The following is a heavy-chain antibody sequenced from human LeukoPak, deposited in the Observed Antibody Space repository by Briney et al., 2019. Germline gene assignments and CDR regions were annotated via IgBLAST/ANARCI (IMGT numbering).Heavy chain of an antibody. CDR1: GFTFSNHA. V-gene: IGHV3-23*01. J-gene: IGHJ6*02. CDR2: ISSSGFST. CDR3: AKMAVTDYYYYYGMDV. D-gene: IGHD2-21*02. Sequence: GGSLRLSCAASGFTFSNHAMSWVRQAPGKGLEWVSAISSSGFSTYYADSVKGRFTISRDNSKNTLYLQMNSLRAEDTAAYYCAKMAVTDYYYYYGMDVWGQGTTVTVSS.